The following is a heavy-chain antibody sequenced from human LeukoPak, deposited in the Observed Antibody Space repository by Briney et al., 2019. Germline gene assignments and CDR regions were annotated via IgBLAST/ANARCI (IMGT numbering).Heavy chain of an antibody. CDR3: ARTPYDLYDFDY. J-gene: IGHJ4*02. CDR1: GGTFSSYA. V-gene: IGHV1-69*05. CDR2: IIHIFGTA. Sequence: SVKVSFKASGGTFSSYAISWVRQAPGQGLEWMGGIIHIFGTANYAQKFQGRVTINTDESTITAYMELSSLRSEDTAVYYCARTPYDLYDFDYWGQGTLVTVSS. D-gene: IGHD3-22*01.